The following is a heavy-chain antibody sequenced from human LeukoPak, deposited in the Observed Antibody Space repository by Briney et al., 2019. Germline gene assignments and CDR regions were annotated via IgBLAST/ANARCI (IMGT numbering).Heavy chain of an antibody. V-gene: IGHV1-69*13. J-gene: IGHJ6*02. CDR3: ARGLHSSYYGYGMDF. CDR1: GGPFSGHG. CDR2: ITAIYETT. Sequence: ASVKVSCKVSGGPFSGHGISWVRQAPGEGLEWMGGITAIYETTNYAERFQGRVTMTADESTSTFYTELSSLRSEDTAVYYCARGLHSSYYGYGMDFWGQGTTVTVSS. D-gene: IGHD4-11*01.